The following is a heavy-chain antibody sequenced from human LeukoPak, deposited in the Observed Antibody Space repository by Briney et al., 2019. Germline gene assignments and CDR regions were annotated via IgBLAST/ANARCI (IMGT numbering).Heavy chain of an antibody. CDR2: ISSSGSTI. V-gene: IGHV3-48*01. Sequence: GGSLRLSCAASGFTFSSYNMNWVRQAPGKGLEWVSDISSSGSTIYFADSVKGRFTISRDNAKNSLYLQMNSLRADDTAVYYCARDLDYSTGFDYWGQGTLVTVSS. J-gene: IGHJ4*02. D-gene: IGHD4-11*01. CDR3: ARDLDYSTGFDY. CDR1: GFTFSSYN.